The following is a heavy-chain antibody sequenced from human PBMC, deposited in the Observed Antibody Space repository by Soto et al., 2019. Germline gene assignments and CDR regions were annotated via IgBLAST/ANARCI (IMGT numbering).Heavy chain of an antibody. V-gene: IGHV3-13*01. CDR1: GFTFSSYD. Sequence: PGGSLRLSGAASGFTFSSYDMHWVRQATGKGLEWVSAIGTAGDTYYPGSVKGRFTISRENAKNSSYLQMNSLRAGDTAVYYCARARVGYDILTGYYRDYYYGMDVWGQGTTVTVSS. CDR3: ARARVGYDILTGYYRDYYYGMDV. CDR2: IGTAGDT. D-gene: IGHD3-9*01. J-gene: IGHJ6*02.